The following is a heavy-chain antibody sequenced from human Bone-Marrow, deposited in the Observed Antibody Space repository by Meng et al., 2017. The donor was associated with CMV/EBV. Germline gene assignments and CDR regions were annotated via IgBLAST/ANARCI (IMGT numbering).Heavy chain of an antibody. J-gene: IGHJ6*02. V-gene: IGHV3-74*01. CDR1: GFTFSSYW. CDR2: INSDGSST. Sequence: GESLKISCAASGFTFSSYWMHWVRQAPGKGLVWVSRINSDGSSTSYADSVKGRFTISRDNAKNTLYLQMTSLRAEDTAVYYCARARDYGMDVWGQGTTVTVSS. CDR3: ARARDYGMDV.